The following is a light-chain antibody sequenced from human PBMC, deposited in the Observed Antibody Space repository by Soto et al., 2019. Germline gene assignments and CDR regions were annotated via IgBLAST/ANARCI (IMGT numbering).Light chain of an antibody. CDR2: KAS. J-gene: IGKJ1*01. CDR1: RSITTW. CDR3: QHYKSYS. Sequence: DIQMTQAHSTLPASQRDIVTITCRASRSITTWLAWYQQKPGRAPKLLVYKASTLATGVPSRFSGSGSGTEFTLTISSLQPVEFATYYCQHYKSYSFGQGTKVDIK. V-gene: IGKV1-5*03.